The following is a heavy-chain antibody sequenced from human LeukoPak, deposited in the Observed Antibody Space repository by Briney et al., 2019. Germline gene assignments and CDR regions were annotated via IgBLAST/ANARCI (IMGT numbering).Heavy chain of an antibody. V-gene: IGHV4-59*08. CDR3: ARHMSSGWYVDPYDAFDI. J-gene: IGHJ3*02. D-gene: IGHD6-19*01. CDR2: IYYGGNT. Sequence: SETLSLTCTISGGSISTYYWSWLRQAPGKGLEWIGYIYYGGNTYYNPSLKSRVTISVDTSKNQFSLKLSSVTAADTAVYYCARHMSSGWYVDPYDAFDIWGQGTMVTVSS. CDR1: GGSISTYY.